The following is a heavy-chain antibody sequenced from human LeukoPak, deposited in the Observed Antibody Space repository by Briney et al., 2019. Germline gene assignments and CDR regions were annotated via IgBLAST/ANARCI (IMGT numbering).Heavy chain of an antibody. CDR1: GGTFSSYA. D-gene: IGHD1-26*01. Sequence: APVKVSCKXSGGTFSSYAISWVRQAPGQGLEWMGGIIPIFGTANYAQRFQGRVTITADESTSTAYMELSSLRSEDTAVYYCARPRIVGADDAFDIWGQGTMVTVSS. J-gene: IGHJ3*02. V-gene: IGHV1-69*13. CDR3: ARPRIVGADDAFDI. CDR2: IIPIFGTA.